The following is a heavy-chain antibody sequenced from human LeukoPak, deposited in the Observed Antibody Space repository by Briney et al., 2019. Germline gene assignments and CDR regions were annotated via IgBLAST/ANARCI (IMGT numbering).Heavy chain of an antibody. Sequence: PSETLSLTCIVSGYSIGSDFYWGWIRQPPGKGLEWIASIYRSGNTYSNSSLKSRGRMSIDTSKNHFSLRLTSVTAADTAVYYCARHSVASPSDAWGPGTLVTVSS. J-gene: IGHJ5*02. CDR3: ARHSVASPSDA. CDR2: IYRSGNT. D-gene: IGHD2-21*01. CDR1: GYSIGSDFY. V-gene: IGHV4-38-2*02.